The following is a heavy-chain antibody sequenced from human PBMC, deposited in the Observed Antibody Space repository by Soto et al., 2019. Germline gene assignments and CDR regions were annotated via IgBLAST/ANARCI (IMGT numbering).Heavy chain of an antibody. CDR3: ATGAEARGRYCSSTSCSDY. V-gene: IGHV1-8*01. Sequence: ASVKVSCKASGYTFPNYDFNWVRQATGQGLEWMGWMNPNSGNTGYAQKFQGRVTMTRNTSINTAYMELSSLRSEDTAVYYCATGAEARGRYCSSTSCSDYWGQGTLVPVSS. CDR2: MNPNSGNT. J-gene: IGHJ4*02. CDR1: GYTFPNYD. D-gene: IGHD2-2*01.